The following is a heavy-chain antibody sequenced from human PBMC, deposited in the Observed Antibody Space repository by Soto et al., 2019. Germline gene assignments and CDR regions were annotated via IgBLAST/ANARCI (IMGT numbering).Heavy chain of an antibody. J-gene: IGHJ1*01. Sequence: GESLKISCASSGYTFANYWIGWVRQVPGKGLEWVAIIYPSDSRTLYSPSFQGQFTISADKSISTAYLQWTSLKASDTAIYYCSKSKSSTSVRYHQPWGQATPVTVST. CDR3: SKSKSSTSVRYHQP. D-gene: IGHD6-6*01. CDR1: GYTFANYW. CDR2: IYPSDSRT. V-gene: IGHV5-51*01.